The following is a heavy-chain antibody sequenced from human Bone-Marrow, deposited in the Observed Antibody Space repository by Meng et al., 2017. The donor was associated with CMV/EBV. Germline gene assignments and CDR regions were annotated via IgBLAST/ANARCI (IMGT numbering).Heavy chain of an antibody. J-gene: IGHJ4*02. CDR3: AANHDFWSGYTDY. V-gene: IGHV1-69*04. D-gene: IGHD3-3*01. CDR1: GYTFTSYD. Sequence: SVKVSCKASGYTFTSYDINWVRQAPGQGLEWMGRIIPILGIANYVQKFQGRVTITADKSTSTAYMELSSLRSEDTAVYYCAANHDFWSGYTDYWGQGTLVTVSS. CDR2: IIPILGIA.